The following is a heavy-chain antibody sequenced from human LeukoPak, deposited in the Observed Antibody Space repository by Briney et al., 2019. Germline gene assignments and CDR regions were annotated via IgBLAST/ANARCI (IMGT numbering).Heavy chain of an antibody. CDR3: ARDIYAVVHSGYFDC. V-gene: IGHV3-48*03. Sequence: GGSLRLSCAASGFTFSSYEMNWVRQAPGKGLEGVSYIGSSGGPIYYADSVKGRFTISRDNAKNSLYLQMNSLRAEDTAVYYCARDIYAVVHSGYFDCWGQGTLVTVSS. J-gene: IGHJ4*02. CDR2: IGSSGGPI. D-gene: IGHD3-3*02. CDR1: GFTFSSYE.